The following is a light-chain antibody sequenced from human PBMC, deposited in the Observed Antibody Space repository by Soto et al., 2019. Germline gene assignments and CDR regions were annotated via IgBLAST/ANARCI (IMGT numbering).Light chain of an antibody. CDR1: CSDVGGYNY. J-gene: IGLJ1*01. V-gene: IGLV2-8*01. CDR2: EVN. Sequence: QSVLSQPPSASGSPGQSVTISCTGTCSDVGGYNYVSWFQQHPGKAPKLIIHEVNQRPSGVPDRFSGSKSGNTASLTVSGLQAEDEGTYYCSSYGGYNNVVFGTGTKV. CDR3: SSYGGYNNVV.